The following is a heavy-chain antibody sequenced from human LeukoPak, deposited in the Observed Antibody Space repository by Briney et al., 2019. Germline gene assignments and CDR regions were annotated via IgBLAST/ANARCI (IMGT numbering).Heavy chain of an antibody. CDR2: IIPIFGTA. J-gene: IGHJ4*02. Sequence: SVKVSCKASGYTFTSYYMHWVRQAPGQGLEWMGGIIPIFGTANYAQKFQGRVTITADESTSTAYMELSSLRSEDTAVYYCARAPGVTHGPFDYWGQGTLVTVSS. CDR1: GYTFTSYY. V-gene: IGHV1-69*13. CDR3: ARAPGVTHGPFDY. D-gene: IGHD4-23*01.